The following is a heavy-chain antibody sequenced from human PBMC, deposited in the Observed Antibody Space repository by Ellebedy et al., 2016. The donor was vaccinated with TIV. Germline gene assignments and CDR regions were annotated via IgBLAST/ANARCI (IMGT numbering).Heavy chain of an antibody. Sequence: GSLRLXCTVSGYSISSGYYWGWIRQPPGKGLEWIGSIYHSGSTYYNPSLKSRVAISVDTSKNQFSLKLSSVTAADTAVYYCARTDLRYGMDVWGQGTTVTVSS. CDR1: GYSISSGYY. CDR2: IYHSGST. V-gene: IGHV4-38-2*02. CDR3: ARTDLRYGMDV. D-gene: IGHD3/OR15-3a*01. J-gene: IGHJ6*02.